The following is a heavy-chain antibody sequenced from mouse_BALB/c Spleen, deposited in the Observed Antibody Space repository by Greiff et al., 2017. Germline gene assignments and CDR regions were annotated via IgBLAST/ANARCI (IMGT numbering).Heavy chain of an antibody. J-gene: IGHJ4*01. CDR3: AREGGLGQDYAMDY. Sequence: QVQLQQSGAELVRPGTSVKVSCKASGYAFTNYLIEWVKQRPGQGLEWIGVINPGSGGTNYNEKFKGKATLTADKSSSTAYMQLSSLTSDDSAVYFCAREGGLGQDYAMDYWGQGTSVTVSS. V-gene: IGHV1-54*01. CDR2: INPGSGGT. D-gene: IGHD4-1*01. CDR1: GYAFTNYL.